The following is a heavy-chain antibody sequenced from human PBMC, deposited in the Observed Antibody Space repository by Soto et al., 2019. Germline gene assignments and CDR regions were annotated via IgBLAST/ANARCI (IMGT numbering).Heavy chain of an antibody. D-gene: IGHD6-6*01. CDR2: IYPGDSDT. CDR1: GYSFTSYW. CDR3: ASSIAARYFYYGMDV. J-gene: IGHJ6*02. V-gene: IGHV5-51*01. Sequence: PGESLKISCKVSGYSFTSYWIGGVRQMPGKGLEWMGIIYPGDSDTRYSPSFQGQVTISADKSISTAYLQWSSLKASDTAMYYCASSIAARYFYYGMDVWGQGTTVTVSS.